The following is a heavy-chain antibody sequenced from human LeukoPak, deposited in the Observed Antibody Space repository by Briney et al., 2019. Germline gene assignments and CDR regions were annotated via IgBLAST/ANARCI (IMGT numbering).Heavy chain of an antibody. V-gene: IGHV4-31*03. CDR1: GGSISSGGYY. D-gene: IGHD2-2*01. Sequence: SETLSLTCTVSGGSISSGGYYRSWIRQHPGKGLEWIGYIYYSGSTYYNPSLKSRVTISVDTSKNQFSLKLSSVTTADTAVYYCARVPIPPHCSSTSCYSIDYWGQGTLVTVSS. J-gene: IGHJ4*02. CDR3: ARVPIPPHCSSTSCYSIDY. CDR2: IYYSGST.